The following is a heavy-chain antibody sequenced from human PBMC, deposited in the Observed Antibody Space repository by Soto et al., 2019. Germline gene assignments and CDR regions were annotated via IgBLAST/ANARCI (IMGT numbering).Heavy chain of an antibody. J-gene: IGHJ6*02. Sequence: GGSLRLSCAASGFTFSSYAMHWVRQAPGKGLEWVAVISYDGSNKYYADSVKGRFTISRDNSKNTLYLQMNSLRAEDTAVYYCARDYDFWSGEYYYYGMDFWGQGTTVT. CDR3: ARDYDFWSGEYYYYGMDF. D-gene: IGHD3-3*01. CDR1: GFTFSSYA. V-gene: IGHV3-30-3*01. CDR2: ISYDGSNK.